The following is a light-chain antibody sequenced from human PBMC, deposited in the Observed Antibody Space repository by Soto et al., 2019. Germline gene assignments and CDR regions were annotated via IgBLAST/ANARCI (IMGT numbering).Light chain of an antibody. Sequence: QSALTQPASVSWSPGQSITISCTGTSSDVGGYNYVSWYQQHPGKAPKLMIYEVSNRPSGVSNRFSGSKSGNTASLTISGLQAEDEADYYCSSYTSSSIWVFGGGTKLTVL. J-gene: IGLJ3*02. CDR2: EVS. CDR1: SSDVGGYNY. V-gene: IGLV2-14*01. CDR3: SSYTSSSIWV.